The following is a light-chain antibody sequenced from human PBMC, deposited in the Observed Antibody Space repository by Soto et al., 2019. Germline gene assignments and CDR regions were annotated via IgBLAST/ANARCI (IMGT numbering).Light chain of an antibody. CDR2: ANI. Sequence: QSVLTQPPSVSGAPGQRVTISCTGSSSNIGAGYDVHWYQQRPGAAPKLLISANINRPSGVPDRFSGSKSGTSASLAITGLQADDEGDYYYQSYDSTLSARYVFGTGTKVTV. V-gene: IGLV1-40*01. J-gene: IGLJ1*01. CDR3: QSYDSTLSARYV. CDR1: SSNIGAGYD.